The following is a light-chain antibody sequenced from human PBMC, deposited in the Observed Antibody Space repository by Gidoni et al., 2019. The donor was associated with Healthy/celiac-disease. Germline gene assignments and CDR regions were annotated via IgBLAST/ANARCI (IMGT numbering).Light chain of an antibody. J-gene: IGKJ2*01. V-gene: IGKV3-20*01. Sequence: EIVLTQSPGTLSLSPGERATLSCRASDSVSSTYLAWYQQKPGQAPRLLIFAASSRATGIPDRFSGSGSGTDFSLTISTLEPEDFAVYYCQHYGGSLYTFGQGSKLEI. CDR1: DSVSSTY. CDR2: AAS. CDR3: QHYGGSLYT.